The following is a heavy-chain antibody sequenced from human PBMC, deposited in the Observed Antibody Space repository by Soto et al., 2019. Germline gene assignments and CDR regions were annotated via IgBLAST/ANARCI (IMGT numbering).Heavy chain of an antibody. J-gene: IGHJ6*03. CDR1: GFTFSSYG. D-gene: IGHD6-13*01. Sequence: PGGSLRLSCAASGFTFSSYGMHWVRQAPGKWLEWVAVISYDGSNKYYADSVKGRFTISRDNSKNTLYLQMNSLRAEDTAVYYCAKELLAAAGSPYYYYYYMDVWGKGTTVTVSS. V-gene: IGHV3-30*18. CDR2: ISYDGSNK. CDR3: AKELLAAAGSPYYYYYYMDV.